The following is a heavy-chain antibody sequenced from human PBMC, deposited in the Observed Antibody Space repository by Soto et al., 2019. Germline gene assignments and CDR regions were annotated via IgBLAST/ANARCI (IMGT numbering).Heavy chain of an antibody. Sequence: SETLSLTCTVSGGSISSGGYYWSWIRQHPGKGLEWIGYIYYSGSTYYNPSLKSRVTISVDTSKNQFSLKLSSVTAADTALYSCAREEGGGYDHRWFDPWGQGTLVTVSS. D-gene: IGHD5-12*01. J-gene: IGHJ5*02. CDR2: IYYSGST. CDR1: GGSISSGGYY. CDR3: AREEGGGYDHRWFDP. V-gene: IGHV4-31*03.